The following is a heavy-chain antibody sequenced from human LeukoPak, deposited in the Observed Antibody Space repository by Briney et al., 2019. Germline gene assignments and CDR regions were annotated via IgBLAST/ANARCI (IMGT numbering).Heavy chain of an antibody. CDR2: INPNSGGT. CDR3: ARDEGRLRPGPDY. V-gene: IGHV1-2*02. D-gene: IGHD5-12*01. Sequence: ASVKVSCKASGYTFTGYYMHWVRQAPGQGLEWMGWINPNSGGTNYAQKFQGRVTMTRDTSISTAYMELSRLRSDDTAVYYCARDEGRLRPGPDYWGQGTLVTVSS. J-gene: IGHJ4*02. CDR1: GYTFTGYY.